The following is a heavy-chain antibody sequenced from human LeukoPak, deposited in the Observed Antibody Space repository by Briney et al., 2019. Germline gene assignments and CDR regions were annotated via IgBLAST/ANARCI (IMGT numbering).Heavy chain of an antibody. CDR1: GYTFTGYY. CDR2: INPNSGGT. D-gene: IGHD1-26*01. CDR3: ARSIGDSGSYRKPHYYYYYGMDV. J-gene: IGHJ6*02. Sequence: ASVTVSCKASGYTFTGYYMHWVRQAPGQGLEWMGWINPNSGGTNYAQKFQGWVTMTRDTSISTAYMELSRLRSDDTAVYYCARSIGDSGSYRKPHYYYYYGMDVWGQGTTVTVSS. V-gene: IGHV1-2*04.